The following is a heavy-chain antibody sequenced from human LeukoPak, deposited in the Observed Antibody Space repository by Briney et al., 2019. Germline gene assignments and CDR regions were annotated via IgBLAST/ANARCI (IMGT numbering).Heavy chain of an antibody. CDR1: GFTFSSYE. CDR3: AREEVNAFDI. CDR2: ISSSGSTI. Sequence: PGGSLRLSCAASGFTFSSYEMNWVRQAPGKGLEWVSYISSSGSTIYYADSVKGRFTISRDNAKNSLYLQMNSLRAEDTAVYYCAREEVNAFDIWGQGTMVTVSS. V-gene: IGHV3-48*03. J-gene: IGHJ3*02.